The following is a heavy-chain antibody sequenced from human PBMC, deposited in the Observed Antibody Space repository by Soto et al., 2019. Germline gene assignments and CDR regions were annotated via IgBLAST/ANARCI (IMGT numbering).Heavy chain of an antibody. CDR3: ARGSGGDSSFDF. CDR1: GGSISSYY. CDR2: IYYSGST. J-gene: IGHJ4*02. V-gene: IGHV4-59*01. D-gene: IGHD2-21*01. Sequence: LSLTCTVSGGSISSYYWSWIRQPPGRGLEWIGYIYYSGSTNYNPSLKSRVTISVDTSKNQFSLKLSSVTAADTAVYYCARGSGGDSSFDFWGQGTRGTVSS.